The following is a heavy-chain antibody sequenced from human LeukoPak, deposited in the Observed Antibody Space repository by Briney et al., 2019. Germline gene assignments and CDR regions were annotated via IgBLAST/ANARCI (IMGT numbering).Heavy chain of an antibody. CDR2: INTGKGNT. D-gene: IGHD3-3*01. J-gene: IGHJ5*02. CDR1: GYTFTDYA. V-gene: IGHV1-3*04. CDR3: ARWYDFWSGYSWFDP. Sequence: ASVKVSCKASGYTFTDYAMHWVRQAPGERLEWMGWINTGKGNTKYSQKFQGRVTMTRNTSISTAYMELSSLRSEDTAVYYCARWYDFWSGYSWFDPWGQGTLVTVSS.